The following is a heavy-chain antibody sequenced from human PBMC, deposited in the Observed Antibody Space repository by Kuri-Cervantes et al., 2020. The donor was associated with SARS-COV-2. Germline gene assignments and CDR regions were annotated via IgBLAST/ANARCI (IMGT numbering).Heavy chain of an antibody. Sequence: LSLTCAASGFTFSSYSMNWVRQAPGKGLEWVSYISSSSSTIYYADSVKGRFTISRDNAKNSLYLQMNSLRDEDTAVYYCARGRPAYYDFWSGYRAQGNYYDSSGYYYVSDAFDIWGQGTMVTVSS. CDR2: ISSSSSTI. CDR1: GFTFSSYS. D-gene: IGHD3-22*01. J-gene: IGHJ3*02. V-gene: IGHV3-48*02. CDR3: ARGRPAYYDFWSGYRAQGNYYDSSGYYYVSDAFDI.